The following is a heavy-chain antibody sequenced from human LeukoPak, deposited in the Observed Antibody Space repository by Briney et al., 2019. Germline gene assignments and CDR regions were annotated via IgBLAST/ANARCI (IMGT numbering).Heavy chain of an antibody. J-gene: IGHJ4*02. CDR3: AASSIAALSSDY. Sequence: ASVKVSCKASGYTFTSYGISWVRQAPGQGLEWMGWISAYNGNTNYAQKLQGRVTMTTDTSTSTAYMELRSLRSDDTAVYYCAASSIAALSSDYWGQGTLVTVST. D-gene: IGHD6-6*01. CDR1: GYTFTSYG. V-gene: IGHV1-18*01. CDR2: ISAYNGNT.